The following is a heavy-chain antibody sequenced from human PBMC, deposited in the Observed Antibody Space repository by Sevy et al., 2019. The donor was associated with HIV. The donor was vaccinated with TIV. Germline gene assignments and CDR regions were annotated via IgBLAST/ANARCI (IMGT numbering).Heavy chain of an antibody. CDR2: ISGSGGDT. D-gene: IGHD3-16*02. Sequence: GGSLRPSCAASGFTFSSYAMSWVRQAPGKGLEWVSGISGSGGDTYYADFVKGRFTISRDSSKNTLHLQMNSLRAEDTALYYCAKGMGELSLSGLDYWGQGTLVTVSS. CDR3: AKGMGELSLSGLDY. V-gene: IGHV3-23*01. CDR1: GFTFSSYA. J-gene: IGHJ4*02.